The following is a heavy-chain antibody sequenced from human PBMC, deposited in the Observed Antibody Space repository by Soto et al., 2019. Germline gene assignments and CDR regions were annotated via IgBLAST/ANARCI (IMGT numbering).Heavy chain of an antibody. Sequence: GGSLRLSCAASGFTFGDYAMHWARQAPGKGLEWVSLISWDGGSTYYADSVKGRFTISRDNSKNSLYLQMNSLRAEDTALYYCEKYSRSNLGYGMDVWGQGTTVTVSS. CDR3: EKYSRSNLGYGMDV. V-gene: IGHV3-43D*04. J-gene: IGHJ6*02. CDR2: ISWDGGST. CDR1: GFTFGDYA.